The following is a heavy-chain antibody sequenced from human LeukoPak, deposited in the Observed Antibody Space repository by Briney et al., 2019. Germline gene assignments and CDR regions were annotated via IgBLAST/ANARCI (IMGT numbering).Heavy chain of an antibody. CDR2: INHSGST. J-gene: IGHJ6*02. D-gene: IGHD3-10*01. V-gene: IGHV4-34*01. Sequence: SETLSLTCAVYGGSFSGYYWSWIRQPPGKGLEWIGEINHSGSTNYNPSLKSRVTISVDTSKNQFSLKLSSVTAADTAVYYCARARFNIWLGESYYYGMDVWGQGTTVTVSS. CDR3: ARARFNIWLGESYYYGMDV. CDR1: GGSFSGYY.